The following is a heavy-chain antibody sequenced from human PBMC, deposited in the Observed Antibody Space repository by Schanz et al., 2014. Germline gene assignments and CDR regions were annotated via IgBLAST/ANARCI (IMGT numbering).Heavy chain of an antibody. CDR1: GFSFSTYA. J-gene: IGHJ4*02. V-gene: IGHV3-30*04. CDR2: ISYGGSDK. D-gene: IGHD6-25*01. CDR3: ARDGRKYSSGTLDYFDN. Sequence: QVQLVESGGGVVQPGRSLRLSCAASGFSFSTYAMHWVRQAPGKGLEWVAVISYGGSDKYYTDSVKGHFTISRDDSKNALYLKMNSLRAEDTAIYYWARDGRKYSSGTLDYFDNWGQGTLVTVSS.